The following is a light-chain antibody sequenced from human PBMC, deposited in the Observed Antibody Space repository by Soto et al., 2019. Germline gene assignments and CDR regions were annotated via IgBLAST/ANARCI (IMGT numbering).Light chain of an antibody. CDR3: TSYISSNSLV. V-gene: IGLV2-14*01. CDR1: SSDLGDYDF. Sequence: QSALTQPASVSGSPGQSITISCTGASSDLGDYDFVSWYQHHPGKAPKLMIYEVISRPSGVSDRFSGSKSGNTASLTISGLQAEDEGDYYCTSYISSNSLVFGTRTKLTVL. J-gene: IGLJ1*01. CDR2: EVI.